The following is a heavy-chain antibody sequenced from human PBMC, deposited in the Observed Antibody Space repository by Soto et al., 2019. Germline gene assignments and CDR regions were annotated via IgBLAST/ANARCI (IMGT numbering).Heavy chain of an antibody. CDR3: ARPMVRGVILNWFDP. CDR2: ISGSGGST. J-gene: IGHJ5*02. Sequence: EVQLLESGGGLVQPGGSLRLSCAASGFTFSSYAMSWVRQAPGKGLEWVSAISGSGGSTYYADSVKGRFTISRDNSKNTLYLQMNSLRAEDTAVYYCARPMVRGVILNWFDPWGQGTLVTVSS. CDR1: GFTFSSYA. D-gene: IGHD3-10*01. V-gene: IGHV3-23*01.